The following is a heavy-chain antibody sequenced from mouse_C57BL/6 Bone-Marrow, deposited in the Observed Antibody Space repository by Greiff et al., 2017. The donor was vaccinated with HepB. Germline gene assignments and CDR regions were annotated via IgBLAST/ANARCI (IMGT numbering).Heavy chain of an antibody. CDR1: GFTFSDYG. Sequence: EVKVVESGGGLVKPGGSLKLSCAASGFTFSDYGLHWVRQAPEKGLEWVAYISSGSSAIYYADTVKGRFTISRDNAKNTLFLHMTSLRSEDTAMYYCARNYYGYDGYYFDYWGQGTTLTVSS. CDR2: ISSGSSAI. D-gene: IGHD2-2*01. J-gene: IGHJ2*01. CDR3: ARNYYGYDGYYFDY. V-gene: IGHV5-17*01.